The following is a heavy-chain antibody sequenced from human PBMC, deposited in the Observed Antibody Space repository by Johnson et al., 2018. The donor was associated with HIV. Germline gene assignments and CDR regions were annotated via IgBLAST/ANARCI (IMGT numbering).Heavy chain of an antibody. V-gene: IGHV3-15*01. CDR1: GMTFSDLW. J-gene: IGHJ3*01. CDR3: STDVTDTVTTYYNAFDV. CDR2: IRSKTAGGTI. D-gene: IGHD4-11*01. Sequence: EVQLVESGGGLVKPGGSLRLSCAASGMTFSDLWMNWVRQAPGKGLEWVGRIRSKTAGGTIEYAAPVKGRFTISRDDSKDTLYLQMNSLKIEDTAVYYCSTDVTDTVTTYYNAFDVWGQGTMVTVSS.